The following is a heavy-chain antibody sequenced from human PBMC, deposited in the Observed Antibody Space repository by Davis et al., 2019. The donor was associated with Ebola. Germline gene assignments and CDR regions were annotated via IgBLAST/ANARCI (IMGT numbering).Heavy chain of an antibody. V-gene: IGHV3-7*01. CDR3: AKHIGY. D-gene: IGHD2-21*01. CDR1: GFTFSSYW. CDR2: IKQDGSEK. J-gene: IGHJ4*02. Sequence: GESLKISCAASGFTFSSYWMSWVRQAPGKGLRWVANIKQDGSEKYYVDSVKGRFTISRDNAKNSLYLQMNSLRAEDTAVYYCAKHIGYWGQGTLVTVSS.